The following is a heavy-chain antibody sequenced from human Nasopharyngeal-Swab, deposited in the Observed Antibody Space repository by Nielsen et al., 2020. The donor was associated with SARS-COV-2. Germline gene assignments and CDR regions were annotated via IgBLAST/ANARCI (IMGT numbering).Heavy chain of an antibody. CDR1: GFTFSSYS. Sequence: GESLKISCAASGFTFSSYSMNWARQAPGMGPEWVANINQGGIEKKYVDSVKGRFTISRDDATNSVHLQMNSLRADDTAVYYCAREAYYNAVDYWGQGTLVTVSS. V-gene: IGHV3-7*01. J-gene: IGHJ4*02. CDR2: INQGGIEK. D-gene: IGHD3-10*01. CDR3: AREAYYNAVDY.